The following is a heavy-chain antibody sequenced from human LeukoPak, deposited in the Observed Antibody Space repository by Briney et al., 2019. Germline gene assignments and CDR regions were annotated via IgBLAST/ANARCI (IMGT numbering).Heavy chain of an antibody. D-gene: IGHD3-10*02. CDR2: ISSSSYI. CDR3: AELGITMIGGV. J-gene: IGHJ6*04. V-gene: IGHV3-21*01. Sequence: PGGSLRLSCAASGFTFSSYSMNWVRQAPGKGLEWVSSISSSSYIYYADSVKGRFTISRDNAKNSLYLQMNSLRAEDTAVYYCAELGITMIGGVWGKGTTVTISS. CDR1: GFTFSSYS.